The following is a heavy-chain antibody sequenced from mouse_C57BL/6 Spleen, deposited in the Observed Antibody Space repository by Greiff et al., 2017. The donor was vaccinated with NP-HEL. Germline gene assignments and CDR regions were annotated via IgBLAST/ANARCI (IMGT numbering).Heavy chain of an antibody. D-gene: IGHD2-5*01. Sequence: EVQVVESGGGLVKPGGSLKLSCAASGFTFSSYAMSWVRQTPEKRLEWVATISDGGSYTYYPDNVKGRFTISRDNAKNNLYLQMSHLKSEDTAMYYCARDGPYYSTYYYAMDYWGQGTSVTVSS. CDR2: ISDGGSYT. CDR1: GFTFSSYA. J-gene: IGHJ4*01. CDR3: ARDGPYYSTYYYAMDY. V-gene: IGHV5-4*01.